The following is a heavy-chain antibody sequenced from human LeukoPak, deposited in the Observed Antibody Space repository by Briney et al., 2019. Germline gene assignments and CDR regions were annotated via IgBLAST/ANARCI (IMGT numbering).Heavy chain of an antibody. V-gene: IGHV4-59*12. CDR1: GGSISSYY. CDR3: ARWEGAYGDYVGWYFDY. D-gene: IGHD4-17*01. CDR2: IYYSGST. J-gene: IGHJ4*02. Sequence: PSETLSLTCTVSGGSISSYYWSWIRQPPGEGLEWIGSIYYSGSTYYNPSLKSRVTISVDTSKNQFSLKLSSVTAADTAVYYCARWEGAYGDYVGWYFDYWGQGALVTVSS.